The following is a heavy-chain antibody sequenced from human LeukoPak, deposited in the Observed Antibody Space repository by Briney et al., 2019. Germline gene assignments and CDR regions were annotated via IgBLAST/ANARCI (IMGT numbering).Heavy chain of an antibody. CDR1: GFTFSSYS. Sequence: GGSLRLSCAASGFTFSSYSMNWVRQAPGKGLEWVSSISSSSTYIYYADSVKGRFTISRDKAKNSLYLQMNSLRAEDAAVYYCARDLTTVTTAVFAYWGQGTLVTVSS. J-gene: IGHJ4*02. CDR3: ARDLTTVTTAVFAY. D-gene: IGHD4-11*01. CDR2: ISSSSTYI. V-gene: IGHV3-21*06.